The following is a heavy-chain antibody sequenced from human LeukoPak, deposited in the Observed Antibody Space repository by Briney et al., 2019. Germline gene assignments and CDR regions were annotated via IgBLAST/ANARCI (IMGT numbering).Heavy chain of an antibody. Sequence: ASVKVSCKASGYTFTGYYMHWVRQAPGQGLEWMGWINPNSGDTNYAQRFQGRVTMTRDTSISTAYMELSRLRSDDTAVYYCARVPAAGYFDYWGQGTLVTVSS. CDR1: GYTFTGYY. J-gene: IGHJ4*02. V-gene: IGHV1-2*02. CDR2: INPNSGDT. CDR3: ARVPAAGYFDY. D-gene: IGHD2-2*01.